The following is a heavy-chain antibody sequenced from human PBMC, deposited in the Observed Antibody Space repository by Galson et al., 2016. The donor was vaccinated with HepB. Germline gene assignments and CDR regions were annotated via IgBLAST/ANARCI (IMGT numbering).Heavy chain of an antibody. CDR1: GYTFTSYD. D-gene: IGHD5-12*01. CDR3: VRGPPGGWGQ. CDR2: ISTKNGNT. J-gene: IGHJ4*02. Sequence: SVKVSCKASGYTFTSYDISWVRQAPGQGLEWMAWISTKNGNTNYARKVQGRVTVTKDTSTNTAYTELRSLRSDDTAMYFCVRGPPGGWGQWGQGTLVTVSS. V-gene: IGHV1-18*04.